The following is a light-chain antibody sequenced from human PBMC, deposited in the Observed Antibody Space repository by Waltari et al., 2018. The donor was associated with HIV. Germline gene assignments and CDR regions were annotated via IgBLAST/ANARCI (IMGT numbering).Light chain of an antibody. CDR2: DVT. J-gene: IGLJ1*01. CDR1: INAFGNYRS. Sequence: QSALTQPASVSGAPGQSITVSCTGPINAFGNYRSVSWYQQPPGKAPQIIIFDVTDRPPGVSDRFSGSQSGNTASLTISGLQAEDEADYYCVSYLGRNALVFGAGTKVAVL. CDR3: VSYLGRNALV. V-gene: IGLV2-14*03.